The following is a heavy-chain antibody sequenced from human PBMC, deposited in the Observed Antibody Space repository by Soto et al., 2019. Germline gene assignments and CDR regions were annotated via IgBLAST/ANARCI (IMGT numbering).Heavy chain of an antibody. CDR1: GYTFTSYG. CDR2: ISAYNGNT. J-gene: IGHJ6*02. Sequence: ASVKVSCKASGYTFTSYGISWVRQAPGQGLEWMGWISAYNGNTNYAQKLQGRVTMTTDTSTSTAYMERRSLRSDDTAVYYCARRELEPTQDYYYYYGMDVWGQGTTVTVSS. V-gene: IGHV1-18*01. CDR3: ARRELEPTQDYYYYYGMDV. D-gene: IGHD1-1*01.